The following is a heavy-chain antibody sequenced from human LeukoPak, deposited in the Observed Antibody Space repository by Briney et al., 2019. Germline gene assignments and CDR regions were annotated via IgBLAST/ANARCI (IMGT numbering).Heavy chain of an antibody. V-gene: IGHV3-23*01. J-gene: IGHJ4*02. CDR1: GFTFSSYA. CDR2: LRGNGDA. CDR3: AKASWVSTADAVL. D-gene: IGHD3-16*01. Sequence: PGGSLRLSCVASGFTFSSYAMSWVRETPARGLEWVSSLRGNGDAFYADSVKGRFTLSRDESRNTVYLQLNKLRDEDTAIYYCAKASWVSTADAVLWGQGTVVTVSS.